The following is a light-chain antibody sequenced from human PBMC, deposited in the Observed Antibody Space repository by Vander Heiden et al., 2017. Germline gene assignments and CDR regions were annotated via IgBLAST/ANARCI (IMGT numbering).Light chain of an antibody. CDR3: QQRYSTPPKT. Sequence: EIQMTQSPSSLSASVGDRVTITCRASQSISSYLNWYQQKPGKAPKLLIYASSSLQSGVPSGFSGSGSGTDFTLTISSLQPEDYATYYCQQRYSTPPKTFGQGTKVEIK. CDR2: ASS. J-gene: IGKJ1*01. CDR1: QSISSY. V-gene: IGKV1-39*01.